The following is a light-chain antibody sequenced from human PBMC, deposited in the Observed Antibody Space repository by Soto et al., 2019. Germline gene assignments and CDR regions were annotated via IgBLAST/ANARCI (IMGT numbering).Light chain of an antibody. Sequence: DIQMTQSPSSLSASIGDRVTITCRASQGISNSLAWYQQNPGKVPKLLIYAASTLQSGVPSRFSGSGSGTDFTLTISSLQPEDVATYYCQKYNSAPRTFGKGTQVEIK. CDR2: AAS. CDR3: QKYNSAPRT. V-gene: IGKV1-27*01. CDR1: QGISNS. J-gene: IGKJ1*01.